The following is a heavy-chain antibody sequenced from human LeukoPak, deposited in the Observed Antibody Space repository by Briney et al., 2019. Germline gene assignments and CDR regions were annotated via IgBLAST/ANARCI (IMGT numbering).Heavy chain of an antibody. CDR1: GFTFNSYV. D-gene: IGHD3-22*01. CDR2: ISGSGGSA. CDR3: AKRQDYSDSSGYSSHYDY. J-gene: IGHJ4*02. Sequence: GGSLRLSCAASGFTFNSYVMHWLRQAPGKALEWVSAISGSGGSAYYANSVKGRFTISRDNSKNTLYLQMNSLRAEDTAVYYCAKRQDYSDSSGYSSHYDYWGQGTLVTVSS. V-gene: IGHV3-23*01.